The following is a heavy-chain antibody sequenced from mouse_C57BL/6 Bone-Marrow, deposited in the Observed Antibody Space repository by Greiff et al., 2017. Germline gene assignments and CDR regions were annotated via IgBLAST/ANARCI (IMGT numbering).Heavy chain of an antibody. Sequence: EVKVVESGGGLVKPGGSLKLSCAASGFTFSSYAMSWVRQTPEKRLEWVATISDGGSYTYYPDNVKGRFTISRDKAKNNLYLQMSHLKSEDTAMYYCARDQGGSPDYWGQGTTLTVSS. V-gene: IGHV5-4*01. D-gene: IGHD1-1*01. CDR3: ARDQGGSPDY. J-gene: IGHJ2*01. CDR1: GFTFSSYA. CDR2: ISDGGSYT.